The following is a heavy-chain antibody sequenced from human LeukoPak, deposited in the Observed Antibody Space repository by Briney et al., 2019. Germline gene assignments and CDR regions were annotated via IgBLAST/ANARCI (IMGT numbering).Heavy chain of an antibody. Sequence: GGSLRLSCAASGFTFSSYSMNWVRQAPGKGLEWVSSISSSSSYIYYADSVKGRFTISRDIAKSSLYLQMNSLRAEDTAVYYCAREIGGSGSYYTFTEHNDYWGQGTLVTVSS. J-gene: IGHJ4*02. D-gene: IGHD3-10*01. CDR2: ISSSSSYI. V-gene: IGHV3-21*01. CDR3: AREIGGSGSYYTFTEHNDY. CDR1: GFTFSSYS.